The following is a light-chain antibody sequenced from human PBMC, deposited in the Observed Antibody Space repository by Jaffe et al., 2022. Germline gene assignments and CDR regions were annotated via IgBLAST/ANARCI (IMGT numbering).Light chain of an antibody. CDR2: EVN. V-gene: IGLV2-8*01. J-gene: IGLJ1*01. CDR1: NSDVGGYNY. Sequence: QSALTQPPSASGSPGQSVTISCTGTNSDVGGYNYVSWYQQHPGKAPKLMIYEVNKRPSGVPDRFSGSKSGNTASLTVSGLQAEDEADYYCSSYAGSNRKVFGTGTEVTVL. CDR3: SSYAGSNRKV.